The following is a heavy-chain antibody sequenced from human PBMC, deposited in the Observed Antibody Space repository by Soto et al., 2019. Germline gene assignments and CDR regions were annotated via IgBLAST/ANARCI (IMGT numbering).Heavy chain of an antibody. CDR3: AKDLGQDRIAVAAPTYYYYGMDV. Sequence: GGSLRLSCAASGFTFSSYGMHWVRQAPGKGLEWVAVISYDGSNKYYADSVKGRFTISRDNSKNTLYLQMNSLRAEDTAVYYCAKDLGQDRIAVAAPTYYYYGMDVWGQGTTVTVSS. V-gene: IGHV3-30*18. CDR2: ISYDGSNK. CDR1: GFTFSSYG. D-gene: IGHD6-19*01. J-gene: IGHJ6*02.